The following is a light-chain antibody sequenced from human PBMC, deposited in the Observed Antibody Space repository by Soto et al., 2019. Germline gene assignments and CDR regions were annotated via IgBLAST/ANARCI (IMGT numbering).Light chain of an antibody. J-gene: IGLJ2*01. CDR2: EVS. CDR3: SSYARNRDIL. Sequence: QSALTQPPSASGSPGQPVAISCTGTSSDVGGYSYVSWYQQHPGKAPKLMIYEVSKRPSGVPDRFSGSKSGNTASLTVSGLQAEDEADYYCSSYARNRDILFGGGTKLTVL. CDR1: SSDVGGYSY. V-gene: IGLV2-8*01.